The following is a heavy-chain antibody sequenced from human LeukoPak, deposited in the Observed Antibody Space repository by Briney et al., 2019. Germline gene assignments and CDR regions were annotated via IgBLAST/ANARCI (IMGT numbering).Heavy chain of an antibody. D-gene: IGHD6-25*01. J-gene: IGHJ4*02. CDR1: GYTFTGYY. CDR3: ACRQRFDY. V-gene: IGHV1-2*02. Sequence: GASVKVSCKASGYTFTGYYMHWVRQAPGQGLEWMGWINPNSGGTNYAQKFQGRVTITADESTSTAYMELSSLRSEDTAVYYCACRQRFDYWGQGTLVTVSS. CDR2: INPNSGGT.